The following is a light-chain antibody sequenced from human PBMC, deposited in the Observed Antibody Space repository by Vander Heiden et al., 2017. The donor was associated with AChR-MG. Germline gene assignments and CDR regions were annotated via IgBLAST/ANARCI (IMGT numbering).Light chain of an antibody. Sequence: QLVLTQSPSASASLGASVTLTCTLSSGHSSYAVAWHQQQPEKGPRYLIKVNSDGSHTKGDGIPDRFSGSSSGAERYLTISSLQSEDEADYYCQTWGTGIHVVFGGGTKLTVL. V-gene: IGLV4-69*01. J-gene: IGLJ2*01. CDR2: VNSDGSH. CDR3: QTWGTGIHVV. CDR1: SGHSSYA.